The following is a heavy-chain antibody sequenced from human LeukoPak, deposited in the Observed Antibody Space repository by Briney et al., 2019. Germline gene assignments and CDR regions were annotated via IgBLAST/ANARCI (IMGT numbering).Heavy chain of an antibody. CDR1: GGSISSGSYY. V-gene: IGHV4-61*02. CDR3: ARDSSSWWDQSYFDY. Sequence: SQTLSLTCTVSGGSISSGSYYWSWIRQPAGKGLEWIGRIYTSGSTNYNPSLKSRVTISVDTSKNQFSLKLSSVTAADTAVYYCARDSSSWWDQSYFDYWGQGTLVTVSS. J-gene: IGHJ4*02. D-gene: IGHD6-13*01. CDR2: IYTSGST.